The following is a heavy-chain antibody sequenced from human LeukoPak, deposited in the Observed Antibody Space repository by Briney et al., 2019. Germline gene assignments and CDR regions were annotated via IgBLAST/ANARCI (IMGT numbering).Heavy chain of an antibody. V-gene: IGHV3-23*01. CDR3: AKESMVRGVITNFDY. Sequence: GGSLRLSCAASGFTFSSYAMSWVRQAPGKGLEWGSAISGSGGSTYYADSVKGRFTISRDNSKNTLYLQMNSLRAEDTAVYYCAKESMVRGVITNFDYWGQGTLVTVSS. J-gene: IGHJ4*02. CDR1: GFTFSSYA. CDR2: ISGSGGST. D-gene: IGHD3-10*01.